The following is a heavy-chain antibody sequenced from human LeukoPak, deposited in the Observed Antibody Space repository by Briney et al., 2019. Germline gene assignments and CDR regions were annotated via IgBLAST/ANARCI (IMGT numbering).Heavy chain of an antibody. CDR2: ISSSGNTI. CDR1: GITFSDYY. J-gene: IGHJ4*02. V-gene: IGHV3-11*04. D-gene: IGHD6-13*01. Sequence: PGGSLRLSCAASGITFSDYYMSWIRQAPGEGLEWVSYISSSGNTIYYADSVKGRFTVSRDNAKKSVFLQMNSLRAEDTAVYYCARVPPSSSSSWLDYWGQGTLVTVSS. CDR3: ARVPPSSSSSWLDY.